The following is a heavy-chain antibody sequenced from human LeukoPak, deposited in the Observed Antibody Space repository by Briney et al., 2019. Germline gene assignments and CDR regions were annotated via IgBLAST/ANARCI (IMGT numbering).Heavy chain of an antibody. CDR1: GFTLSDYY. V-gene: IGHV3-11*05. CDR3: AREGVGYYGSSGPGDAFDI. CDR2: ISSSSSYT. Sequence: KPGGSLRLSCAASGFTLSDYYMSWIRQAPGKALEWVSYISSSSSYTNYADSVKGRFTISRDNAKNSLYLQMNSLRSGDTALYYRAREGVGYYGSSGPGDAFDIWGQGTMVTVSS. D-gene: IGHD3-22*01. J-gene: IGHJ3*02.